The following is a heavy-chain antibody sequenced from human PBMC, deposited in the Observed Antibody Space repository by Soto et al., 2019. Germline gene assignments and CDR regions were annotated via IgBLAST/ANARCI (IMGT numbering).Heavy chain of an antibody. D-gene: IGHD3-9*01. CDR1: GGSFSSYT. Sequence: SVKLSCKASGGSFSSYTISWVRQAPGQGLEWMGRIIPILGIANYAQKFQGRVTITADKSTSTAYMELSSLRSEDTAVYYCARVMDYDILTVYYIPDLPPSYYHYRKAVWGRWTPDTVS. CDR3: ARVMDYDILTVYYIPDLPPSYYHYRKAV. CDR2: IIPILGIA. V-gene: IGHV1-69*02. J-gene: IGHJ6*02.